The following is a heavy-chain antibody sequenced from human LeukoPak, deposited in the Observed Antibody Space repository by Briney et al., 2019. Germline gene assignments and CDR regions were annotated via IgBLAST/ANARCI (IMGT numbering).Heavy chain of an antibody. V-gene: IGHV4-34*01. Sequence: SQSLSPTWVVYAASLASVYRRWIGQPPKKGMEWNGAINHSGSTNYNPSLKSRVTISVDTSKNQFSLKLSSVTAADTAVYYCARGRVMVRGAIAWFNPGGEGSSVTVSS. D-gene: IGHD3-10*01. J-gene: IGHJ5*02. CDR3: ARGRVMVRGAIAWFNP. CDR2: INHSGST. CDR1: AASLASVY.